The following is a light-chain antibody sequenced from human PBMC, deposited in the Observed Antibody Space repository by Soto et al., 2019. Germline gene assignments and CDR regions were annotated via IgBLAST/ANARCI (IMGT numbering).Light chain of an antibody. CDR3: SSYTNSRLVV. CDR1: SSDVGGYNY. Sequence: QSALTQPASVSGSPGQSITISCTGTSSDVGGYNYVSWYQQHPGKAPKLMIYDVSNRPSGVSNRFPGSKSGNTASLTISGLQAEDEADYYCSSYTNSRLVVFGGGTKVTVL. J-gene: IGLJ2*01. V-gene: IGLV2-14*01. CDR2: DVS.